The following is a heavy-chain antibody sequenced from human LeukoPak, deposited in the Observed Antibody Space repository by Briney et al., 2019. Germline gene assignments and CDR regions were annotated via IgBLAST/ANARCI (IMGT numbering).Heavy chain of an antibody. CDR1: GGSISSSSYY. J-gene: IGHJ3*02. Sequence: SETLSLTCTVSGGSISSSSYYWGWIRQPPGKGLEWIGSIYYSGSTYYNPSLKSRVTISVDTSKNQFSLKLSSVTAADTAVYYCARHVTAARRGDAFDIWGQGTMVTVSS. CDR3: ARHVTAARRGDAFDI. D-gene: IGHD6-6*01. CDR2: IYYSGST. V-gene: IGHV4-39*01.